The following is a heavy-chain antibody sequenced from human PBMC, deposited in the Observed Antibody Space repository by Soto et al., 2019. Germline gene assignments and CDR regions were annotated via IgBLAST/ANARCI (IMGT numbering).Heavy chain of an antibody. Sequence: SETLSLTCTVSGGSISSYYWSWIRQPPGKGLEWIGYIYYSGSTNYNPSLKSRVTISVDTSKNQFSLKLSSVTAADTAVYYCARQPYCSGGSCYSGYFQHWGQGTLVTVS. J-gene: IGHJ1*01. CDR1: GGSISSYY. CDR2: IYYSGST. V-gene: IGHV4-59*08. CDR3: ARQPYCSGGSCYSGYFQH. D-gene: IGHD2-15*01.